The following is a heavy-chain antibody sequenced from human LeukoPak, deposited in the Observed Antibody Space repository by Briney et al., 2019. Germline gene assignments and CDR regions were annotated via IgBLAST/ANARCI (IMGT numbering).Heavy chain of an antibody. CDR3: AKDLIPQGGSGDAFDI. V-gene: IGHV3-23*01. J-gene: IGHJ3*02. CDR2: ISGSGGST. CDR1: GFTCSSYA. Sequence: QPGGSLRLSCAASGFTCSSYAVRWVRQAPGKGLEWVSAISGSGGSTYYADSVKGRFTISRDNSKNTLYLQMNSLRAEDTAVYYCAKDLIPQGGSGDAFDIWGQGAMVTVSS. D-gene: IGHD3-10*01.